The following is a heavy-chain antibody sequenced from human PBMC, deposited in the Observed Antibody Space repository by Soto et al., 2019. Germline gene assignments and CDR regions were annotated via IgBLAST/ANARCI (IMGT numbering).Heavy chain of an antibody. CDR2: IYYSGST. Sequence: SETLSLTCTVSGGSISSYYWSWIRQPPGKGLEWIGYIYYSGSTNYNPSLKSRVTISVDTSKNQFSLKLSSVTAADTAVYYCARGSVAAAGVNWFDPWAREPWSPSPQ. CDR3: ARGSVAAAGVNWFDP. J-gene: IGHJ5*02. D-gene: IGHD6-13*01. V-gene: IGHV4-59*01. CDR1: GGSISSYY.